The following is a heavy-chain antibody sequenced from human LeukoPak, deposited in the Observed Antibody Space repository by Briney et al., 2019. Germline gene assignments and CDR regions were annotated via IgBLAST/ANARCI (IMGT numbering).Heavy chain of an antibody. D-gene: IGHD3-22*01. Sequence: PSETLSLTCTVSGGSISSSSYYWGWIRQPPGKGLEWIGSIYYSGSTYYNPSLKSRVTISVDTSKNQFSLKLSSVTAADTAVYYCALQEDYYDSSGYPSKYFQHWGQGTLVTVSS. CDR2: IYYSGST. CDR3: ALQEDYYDSSGYPSKYFQH. J-gene: IGHJ1*01. CDR1: GGSISSSSYY. V-gene: IGHV4-39*07.